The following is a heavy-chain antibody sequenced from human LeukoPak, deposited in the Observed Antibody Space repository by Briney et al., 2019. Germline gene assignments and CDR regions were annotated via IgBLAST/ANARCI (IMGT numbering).Heavy chain of an antibody. CDR2: ISASGGGK. D-gene: IGHD3-16*01. CDR1: GLTFSTYA. Sequence: GGSLRRSCAASGLTFSTYAMNWVRQAPGKGLEWVSGISASGGGKFYADSVKGRFTISRDKSKSTVSLQMNSLRAEDAAVYYCAKDNADYPIYYFDSWGQGILVTVSS. V-gene: IGHV3-23*01. J-gene: IGHJ4*02. CDR3: AKDNADYPIYYFDS.